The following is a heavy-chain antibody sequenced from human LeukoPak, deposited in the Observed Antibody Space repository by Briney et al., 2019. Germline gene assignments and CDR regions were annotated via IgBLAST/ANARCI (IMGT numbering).Heavy chain of an antibody. J-gene: IGHJ5*02. V-gene: IGHV4-61*02. D-gene: IGHD3-9*01. CDR3: ARDYDVLTAYPPTQLFDP. Sequence: SETLSLTCNVSGASISNSTYYWSWIRQPAGKGLEWIGRIYTSGSTNYNPSLKSRVTMSVDTSKNQFSLKLNSVTAADTAVYYCARDYDVLTAYPPTQLFDPWGQGTLVTVSS. CDR2: IYTSGST. CDR1: GASISNSTYY.